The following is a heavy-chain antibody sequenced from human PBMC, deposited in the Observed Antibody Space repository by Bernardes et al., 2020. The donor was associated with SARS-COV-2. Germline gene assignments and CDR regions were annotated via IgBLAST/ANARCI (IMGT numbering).Heavy chain of an antibody. D-gene: IGHD6-13*01. Sequence: ASVKVSCKASGYTFTDYHIHWVRQAPGQGLEWMGWMSPKTGDTTFAQNFRGRVTMTRDTSVSTAYMELSRLTFDDTAVYYCASVTWSSHDGFDVWGQGTVLTVSS. CDR2: MSPKTGDT. V-gene: IGHV1-2*02. CDR1: GYTFTDYH. J-gene: IGHJ3*01. CDR3: ASVTWSSHDGFDV.